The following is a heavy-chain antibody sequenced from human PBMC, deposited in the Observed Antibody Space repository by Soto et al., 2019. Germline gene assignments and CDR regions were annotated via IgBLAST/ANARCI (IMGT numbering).Heavy chain of an antibody. Sequence: EVQLVESGGGLVQPGRSLRLSCAASGFTFDDYAMHWVRQAPGKGLEWVSGISWNSGSIGYADSVKGRFTISRDNAKNSLYLQMNSLRAEDTALYYCAKDGHYYGSGSYYNPFDYWGQGTLVTVSS. D-gene: IGHD3-10*01. CDR3: AKDGHYYGSGSYYNPFDY. J-gene: IGHJ4*02. CDR1: GFTFDDYA. V-gene: IGHV3-9*01. CDR2: ISWNSGSI.